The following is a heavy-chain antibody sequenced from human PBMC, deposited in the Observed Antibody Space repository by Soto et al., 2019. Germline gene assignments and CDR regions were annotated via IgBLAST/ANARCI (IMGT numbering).Heavy chain of an antibody. CDR1: GYTFTSYY. D-gene: IGHD2-21*02. CDR2: INPSGGST. J-gene: IGHJ4*02. V-gene: IGHV1-46*01. CDR3: AILGGPIVVVTAVDYYFDY. Sequence: GASVKVSCKASGYTFTSYYMHWVRQAPGQGLEWMGIINPSGGSTSYAQKFQGRVTMTRDTSTSTVYMELSSLRSEDTAVYYCAILGGPIVVVTAVDYYFDYWGQGTLVTVSS.